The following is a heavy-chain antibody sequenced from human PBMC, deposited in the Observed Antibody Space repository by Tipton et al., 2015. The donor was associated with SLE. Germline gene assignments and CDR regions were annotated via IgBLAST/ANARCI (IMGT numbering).Heavy chain of an antibody. CDR1: GFTFSSYS. J-gene: IGHJ6*02. CDR2: ISSSSSYI. Sequence: SLRLSCAASGFTFSSYSMNWVRQAPGKGLEWVSSISSSSSYIYYADSVKGRFTISRDNAKNSLYLQMNSLRAEDTAVYYCASIVVVPAAYYGMDVWGQGTTVTVSS. D-gene: IGHD2-2*01. CDR3: ASIVVVPAAYYGMDV. V-gene: IGHV3-21*01.